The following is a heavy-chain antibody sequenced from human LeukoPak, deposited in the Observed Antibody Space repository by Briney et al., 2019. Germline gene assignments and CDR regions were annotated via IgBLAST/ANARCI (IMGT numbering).Heavy chain of an antibody. V-gene: IGHV3-21*04. CDR1: GLTFSSYS. CDR3: AKDRHYYDSSGYYPPRYFDY. D-gene: IGHD3-22*01. J-gene: IGHJ4*02. Sequence: PGGSLRLSCAASGLTFSSYSMNWVRQAPGKGLEWVSSISSSSSYIYYADSVKGRFTISRDNAKNSLYLQMNSLRAEDTAVYYCAKDRHYYDSSGYYPPRYFDYWGQGTLVTVSS. CDR2: ISSSSSYI.